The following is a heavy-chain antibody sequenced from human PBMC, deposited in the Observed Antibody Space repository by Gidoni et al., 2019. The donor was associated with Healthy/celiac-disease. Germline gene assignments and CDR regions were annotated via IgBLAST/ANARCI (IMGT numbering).Heavy chain of an antibody. J-gene: IGHJ4*02. CDR1: GFPFSSYL. D-gene: IGHD3-22*01. V-gene: IGHV3-48*02. Sequence: QLAASGGGLVQPGGSLRLSCAASGFPFSSYLMNWVRQAPGKGLEWVSYISSSSSTIYYADSVKGRFTISRDNAKNSLYLQMNSLRDEDTAVYYCARAWYYYDSSGSLDYFDYWGQGTLVTVSS. CDR2: ISSSSSTI. CDR3: ARAWYYYDSSGSLDYFDY.